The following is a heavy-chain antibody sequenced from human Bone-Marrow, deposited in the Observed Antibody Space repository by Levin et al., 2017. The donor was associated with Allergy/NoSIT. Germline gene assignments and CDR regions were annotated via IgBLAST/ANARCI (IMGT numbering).Heavy chain of an antibody. CDR3: AKVPSSFGGSYYFHH. CDR1: GFTFDDFA. J-gene: IGHJ1*01. D-gene: IGHD3-16*01. CDR2: INWNSNTL. Sequence: PGGSLRLSCAASGFTFDDFAMHWVRQAPEKGLEWVSGINWNSNTLDYADSVKGRFTISRDNAKNSLYLQMNSLRPEDTAFYYCAKVPSSFGGSYYFHHWGRGTLVTVSS. V-gene: IGHV3-9*01.